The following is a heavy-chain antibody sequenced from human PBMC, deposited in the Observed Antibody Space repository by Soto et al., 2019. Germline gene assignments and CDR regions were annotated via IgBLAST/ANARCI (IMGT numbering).Heavy chain of an antibody. D-gene: IGHD3-22*01. CDR1: GFTFSDYY. Sequence: QVQLVESGGGLVKPGGSLRLSCAASGFTFSDYYMSWIRQAPGKGLEWVSYISSSSSYTNYADSVKGRFTISRDNAKNSLYLQMNSLRAEDTAVYYCARVGVYYYDSSGYYFDYWGQGTLVTVSS. V-gene: IGHV3-11*06. J-gene: IGHJ4*02. CDR3: ARVGVYYYDSSGYYFDY. CDR2: ISSSSSYT.